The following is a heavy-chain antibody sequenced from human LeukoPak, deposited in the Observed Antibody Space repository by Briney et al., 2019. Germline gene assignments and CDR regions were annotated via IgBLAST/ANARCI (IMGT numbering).Heavy chain of an antibody. J-gene: IGHJ5*02. Sequence: GGSLRLSCAASGFTFSRHWMDWVRQAPGKGLEWVSGISWNSGRIGYADSVKGRFTISRDNAKNSLYLQMNSLRAEDTAFYYCAKALSARLQTNFFDPWGQGTLVTVSS. CDR2: ISWNSGRI. CDR3: AKALSARLQTNFFDP. V-gene: IGHV3-9*01. D-gene: IGHD2-15*01. CDR1: GFTFSRHW.